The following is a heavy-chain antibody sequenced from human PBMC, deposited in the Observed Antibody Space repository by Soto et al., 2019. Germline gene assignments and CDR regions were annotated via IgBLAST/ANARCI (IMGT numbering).Heavy chain of an antibody. V-gene: IGHV3-11*06. Sequence: PGGSLRLSCAASGFTFSDYYMNWIRQTPGKGLEWVSYITSSSTYTNYADSVKGRFTISRDNAKNSLFLQMNSLSAEDTAVYYCARRSSSSPSYYYYGMDVWGQGTTVTVSS. CDR1: GFTFSDYY. CDR2: ITSSSTYT. CDR3: ARRSSSSPSYYYYGMDV. D-gene: IGHD6-6*01. J-gene: IGHJ6*02.